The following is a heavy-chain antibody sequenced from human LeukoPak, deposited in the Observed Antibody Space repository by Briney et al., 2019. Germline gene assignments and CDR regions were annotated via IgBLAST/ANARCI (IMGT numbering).Heavy chain of an antibody. Sequence: SVKVSCKASGDTFSSYAFSWVRQAPGQGFEWMGAIIPMSGTTHYAQNFQGRVTITSDESTRTVYLEVTSLRSEDTALYYCARSNNVFFAGDHWGQGTLVTVSS. CDR3: ARSNNVFFAGDH. V-gene: IGHV1-69*01. D-gene: IGHD1/OR15-1a*01. J-gene: IGHJ4*02. CDR2: IIPMSGTT. CDR1: GDTFSSYA.